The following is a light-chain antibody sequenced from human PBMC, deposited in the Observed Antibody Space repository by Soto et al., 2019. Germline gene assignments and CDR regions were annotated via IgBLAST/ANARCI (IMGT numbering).Light chain of an antibody. J-gene: IGKJ5*01. CDR2: AAS. CDR3: HQYAGSPLT. V-gene: IGKV3-20*01. CDR1: QRVSSSY. Sequence: EIVLTQSPGTLSLSPGERATLSCRASQRVSSSYFAWFQQKRGQAPRLLLYAASSRATGIPDRFSGSGSGTDFTLTISRLEPEDFAVYSCHQYAGSPLTFGQGTRLEIK.